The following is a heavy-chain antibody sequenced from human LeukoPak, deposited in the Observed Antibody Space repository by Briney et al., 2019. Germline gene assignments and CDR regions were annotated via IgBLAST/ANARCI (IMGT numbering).Heavy chain of an antibody. V-gene: IGHV3-33*01. CDR2: IWYDGSNK. Sequence: GGSLRLSCAASGFTFSSYGMHWVRQAPGKGLEWVAVIWYDGSNKYYADSVKGRFTISRDNAKNSLYLEMNSLRADDTAVYYCARDRSSSWYSDWGQGTLVTVSS. J-gene: IGHJ4*02. D-gene: IGHD6-13*01. CDR3: ARDRSSSWYSD. CDR1: GFTFSSYG.